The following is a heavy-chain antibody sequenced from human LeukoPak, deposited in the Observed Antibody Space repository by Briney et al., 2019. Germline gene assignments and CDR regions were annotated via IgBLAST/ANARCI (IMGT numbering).Heavy chain of an antibody. Sequence: RGSLRLSCAASGFTFSSYGMHWVRQAPGKGLEWVAVISYDGSNKYYADSVKGRFTISRDNSKNTLYLQMNSLRAEDTAVYYCAKDRYSSSSYFDYWGQGTLVTVSS. CDR3: AKDRYSSSSYFDY. D-gene: IGHD6-6*01. J-gene: IGHJ4*02. CDR2: ISYDGSNK. CDR1: GFTFSSYG. V-gene: IGHV3-30*18.